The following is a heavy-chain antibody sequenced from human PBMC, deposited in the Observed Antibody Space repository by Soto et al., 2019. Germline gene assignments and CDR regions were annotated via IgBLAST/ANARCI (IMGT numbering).Heavy chain of an antibody. D-gene: IGHD3-3*01. CDR3: ARDFGSDLSAPGAVFDY. Sequence: ASVKVSCKTSGYIFTNYAMHWVRQAPGQGLEWMGWIDAGNGNTKYSQKLQGRVAITRDTSASTAYMELNSLRSEDTAVYYCARDFGSDLSAPGAVFDYWGQGTLVTVSS. CDR2: IDAGNGNT. J-gene: IGHJ4*02. V-gene: IGHV1-3*01. CDR1: GYIFTNYA.